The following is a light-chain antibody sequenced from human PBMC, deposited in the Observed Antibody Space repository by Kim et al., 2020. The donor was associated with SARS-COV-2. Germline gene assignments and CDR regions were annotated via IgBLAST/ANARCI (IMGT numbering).Light chain of an antibody. CDR3: QAWDSSTAV. V-gene: IGLV3-1*01. CDR1: KLGDKY. Sequence: VSPGQTACITCSGDKLGDKYAFWYQQKPGPSPVLVIYQDSKRPSGIPERFSGSNSGNTATLTISGTQAMDEDDYYCQAWDSSTAVIGGGTQLTVL. CDR2: QDS. J-gene: IGLJ3*02.